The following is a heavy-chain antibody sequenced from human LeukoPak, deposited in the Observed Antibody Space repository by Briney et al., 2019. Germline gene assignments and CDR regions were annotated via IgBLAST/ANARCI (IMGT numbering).Heavy chain of an antibody. Sequence: AASVKVSCKTSGYTFTSFAISWVRQAPGQGLEWMGWISTYNGNTRYAQKVQGRITMTTDTSTSTAYMELRSLGSDDTAVYYCAREVPTIGDFDYWGQGTLVTVPS. CDR1: GYTFTSFA. V-gene: IGHV1-18*01. D-gene: IGHD5-12*01. CDR3: AREVPTIGDFDY. J-gene: IGHJ4*02. CDR2: ISTYNGNT.